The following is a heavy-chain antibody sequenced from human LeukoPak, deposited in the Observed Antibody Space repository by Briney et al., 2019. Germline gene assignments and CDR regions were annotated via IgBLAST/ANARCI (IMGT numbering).Heavy chain of an antibody. J-gene: IGHJ4*02. Sequence: GGSLRLSCAASGFIFTNYWMSWVRQAPGKGLEWVATIKEDGSDKHYVDSARGRFTISRDNAKNSLYLQMNALRADDTAVYYCATWGSIFGVTFFDFWGQGTLATVSS. V-gene: IGHV3-7*01. D-gene: IGHD3-3*01. CDR3: ATWGSIFGVTFFDF. CDR1: GFIFTNYW. CDR2: IKEDGSDK.